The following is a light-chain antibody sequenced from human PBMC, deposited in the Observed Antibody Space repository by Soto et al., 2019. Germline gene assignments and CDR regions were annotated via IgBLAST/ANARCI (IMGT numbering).Light chain of an antibody. CDR1: QDISNY. V-gene: IGKV1-39*01. CDR2: AAS. Sequence: QMTQPPSCLYGSVGDIVTVTCQASQDISNYLNWYQQKPGKAPKLLIYAASSLQSGVPSRFSGSGSGTDFTLTISSLQPEDFATYYCQQSYSTPPTFGQGTKVDIK. CDR3: QQSYSTPPT. J-gene: IGKJ1*01.